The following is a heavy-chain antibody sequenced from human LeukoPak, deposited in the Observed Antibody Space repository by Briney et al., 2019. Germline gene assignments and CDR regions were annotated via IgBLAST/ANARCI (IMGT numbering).Heavy chain of an antibody. J-gene: IGHJ4*02. CDR3: ASSWAYSGSYYGY. CDR2: INHSGST. CDR1: GGSFSGYY. Sequence: SETLSPTCAVYGGSFSGYYWSWIRQPPGKGLEWIGEINHSGSTNYNPSLKSRVTISVDTSKNQFSLKLSSVTAADTAVYYCASSWAYSGSYYGYWGQGTLVTVSS. V-gene: IGHV4-34*01. D-gene: IGHD1-26*01.